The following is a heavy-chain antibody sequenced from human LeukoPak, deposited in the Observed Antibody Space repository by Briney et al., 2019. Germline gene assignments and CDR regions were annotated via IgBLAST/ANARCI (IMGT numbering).Heavy chain of an antibody. J-gene: IGHJ4*02. CDR3: ARFAVHRRLTVAGQFGLDY. D-gene: IGHD6-19*01. Sequence: GASVKVSCKASGYIFTSYSMYWVRQAPGQGLEWMGIINSSGGSTNYAQKFQGRVTMTRDTSTSTVYMELSSLRSEDTAVYYCARFAVHRRLTVAGQFGLDYWGQGNLVTVSS. CDR1: GYIFTSYS. V-gene: IGHV1-46*01. CDR2: INSSGGST.